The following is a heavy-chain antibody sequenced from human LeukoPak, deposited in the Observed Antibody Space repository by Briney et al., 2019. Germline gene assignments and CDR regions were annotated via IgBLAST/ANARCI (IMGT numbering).Heavy chain of an antibody. J-gene: IGHJ4*02. CDR1: GFTFSSYG. CDR3: AKAAYYYDSSGSGSNFGY. CDR2: LSNDGSNQ. V-gene: IGHV3-30*18. D-gene: IGHD3-22*01. Sequence: PGGSLRLSCAASGFTFSSYGLHWVRQAPGKGLEWVAVLSNDGSNQYYADSVKGRFTISRDNSKNTLYLQMNSLRAEDTAVNYCAKAAYYYDSSGSGSNFGYWGQGTLVTVSS.